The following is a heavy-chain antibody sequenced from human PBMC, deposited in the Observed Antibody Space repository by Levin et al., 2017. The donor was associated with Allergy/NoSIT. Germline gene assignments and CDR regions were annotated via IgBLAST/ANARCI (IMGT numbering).Heavy chain of an antibody. CDR2: IKEDGSET. CDR1: GFTFSTYW. CDR3: ARGGGWSPGY. V-gene: IGHV3-7*03. D-gene: IGHD6-19*01. Sequence: GESLKISCAASGFTFSTYWMSWVRQTPGKGLEWVAKIKEDGSETYYVDSLKGRFTVSRDNAKNSLFLQMNNLRVEDTAMYYCARGGGWSPGYWGQGTLVTVS. J-gene: IGHJ4*02.